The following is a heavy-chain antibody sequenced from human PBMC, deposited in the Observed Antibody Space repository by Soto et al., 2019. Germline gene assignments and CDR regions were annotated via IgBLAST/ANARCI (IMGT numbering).Heavy chain of an antibody. CDR1: GFTFSNYG. V-gene: IGHV3-30*18. J-gene: IGHJ3*02. CDR2: VSYRGTNK. Sequence: QVQLVESGGAMVQPGRSLRLSCVASGFTFSNYGMHWVRQAPGKGLEWVAFVSYRGTNKYHADSVKGRFTISRDDSRNTVYLQMNSLRAEDTAVYFCAKDGWMSTIRGDAFSIWGQGTGVTVSS. CDR3: AKDGWMSTIRGDAFSI. D-gene: IGHD1-1*01.